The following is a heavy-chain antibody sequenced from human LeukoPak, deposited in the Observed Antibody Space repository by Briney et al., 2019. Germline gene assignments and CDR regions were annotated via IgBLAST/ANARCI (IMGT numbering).Heavy chain of an antibody. CDR1: GFTFSSYS. CDR2: SSNIDNYK. Sequence: PGGSLRLSCATSGFTFSSYSMHCVPQAPGKGREWGSSSSNIDNYKYYADSVKGRFTISRDNAKNSLYLQMDSLRAEDTAVYFCARTRYGDYAFDYWGQGTLVTVSS. J-gene: IGHJ4*02. D-gene: IGHD4-17*01. CDR3: ARTRYGDYAFDY. V-gene: IGHV3-21*01.